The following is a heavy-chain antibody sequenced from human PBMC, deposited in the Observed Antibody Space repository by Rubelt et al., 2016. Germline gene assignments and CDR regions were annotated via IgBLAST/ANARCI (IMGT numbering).Heavy chain of an antibody. V-gene: IGHV4-59*01. J-gene: IGHJ3*02. D-gene: IGHD3-9*01. Sequence: QVQLQESGPGLVEPSETLSLACSISGSSIRENHWSWIRQSPGKGLEWIGYIYHTGSTNYNPSPKSQVSMSVDISRNLLSLNLAAGAAADTAVYYCARAEYSSEDPGYYYAFEIWGQGTMVVVSS. CDR1: GSSIRENH. CDR2: IYHTGST. CDR3: ARAEYSSEDPGYYYAFEI.